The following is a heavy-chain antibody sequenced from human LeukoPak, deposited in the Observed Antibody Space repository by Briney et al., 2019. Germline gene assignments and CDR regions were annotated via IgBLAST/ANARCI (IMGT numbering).Heavy chain of an antibody. D-gene: IGHD3-10*01. Sequence: SETLSLTCAVSGYSISSGYYWGWIRQPPGKGLECIGSIYHSGSTYYNPSLKSRVTISVDKSKNQFSLKLSSVTAADTAVYYCARADVLLWFGEDGGYFQHWGQGTLVTVSS. J-gene: IGHJ1*01. V-gene: IGHV4-38-2*01. CDR2: IYHSGST. CDR1: GYSISSGYY. CDR3: ARADVLLWFGEDGGYFQH.